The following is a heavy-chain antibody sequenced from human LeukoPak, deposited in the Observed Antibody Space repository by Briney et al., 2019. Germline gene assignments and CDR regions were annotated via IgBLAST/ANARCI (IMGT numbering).Heavy chain of an antibody. CDR1: GYTFTSYG. J-gene: IGHJ4*02. CDR3: ASPRRGAKRWGYYFDY. Sequence: GASVKISCKASGYTFTSYGISWVRQAPGQGLEWMGWISAYNGNTNYAQKLQGRVTMTTDTSTSTAYMELSSLRSEDTAVYYCASPRRGAKRWGYYFDYWGQGTLVTVSS. V-gene: IGHV1-18*01. CDR2: ISAYNGNT. D-gene: IGHD7-27*01.